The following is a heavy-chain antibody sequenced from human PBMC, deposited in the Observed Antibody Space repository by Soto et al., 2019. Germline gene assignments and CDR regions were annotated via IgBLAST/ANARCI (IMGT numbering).Heavy chain of an antibody. V-gene: IGHV3-23*01. CDR3: AKDGSGSYFRRNWFDP. J-gene: IGHJ5*02. D-gene: IGHD1-26*01. CDR2: ISGSGGST. Sequence: PVGSLRLSCAASGFTFSSYAMSWVRQAPGKGLEWVSAISGSGGSTYYADSVKGRFTISRDNSKNTLYLQMNSLRAEDTAVYYCAKDGSGSYFRRNWFDPWGQGTLVTVSS. CDR1: GFTFSSYA.